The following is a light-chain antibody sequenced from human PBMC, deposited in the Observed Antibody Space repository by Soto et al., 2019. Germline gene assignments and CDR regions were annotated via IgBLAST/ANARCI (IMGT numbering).Light chain of an antibody. Sequence: EVVMTQSPATVSVSPGESATLSCRASQSVSSSYLAWYQQKPGQAPRLLIYGASSRATGIPDRFSGSGSGTDFTLTISRLEPEDFAVYYCQQYGSSLFTFGPGTKVDI. CDR1: QSVSSSY. J-gene: IGKJ3*01. CDR2: GAS. V-gene: IGKV3-20*01. CDR3: QQYGSSLFT.